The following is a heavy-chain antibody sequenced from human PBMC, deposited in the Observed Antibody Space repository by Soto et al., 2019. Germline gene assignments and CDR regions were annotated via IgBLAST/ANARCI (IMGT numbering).Heavy chain of an antibody. Sequence: GASVKVSCKASGYSFTDYHIHWVRQAPGQGLEWLGRINPKSGGTSTAQRFQGWVTMTTDTSISTASMELTRLTSDDTAIYYCARGDSTDCSNGVCSFFYNHDMDVWGQGTTVTVSS. CDR3: ARGDSTDCSNGVCSFFYNHDMDV. J-gene: IGHJ6*02. CDR2: INPKSGGT. V-gene: IGHV1-2*04. CDR1: GYSFTDYH. D-gene: IGHD2-8*01.